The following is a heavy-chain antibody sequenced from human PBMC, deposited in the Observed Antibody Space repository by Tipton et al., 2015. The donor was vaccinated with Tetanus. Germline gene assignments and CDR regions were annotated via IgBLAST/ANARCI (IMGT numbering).Heavy chain of an antibody. V-gene: IGHV4-31*03. D-gene: IGHD1-14*01. CDR2: IYYSGST. Sequence: LRLSCTVSGGSISSGAYYWSWIRQHPGKGLEWIGYIYYSGSTFYSPSLKSRVTISVDTSKNQFSLKLSSVTAADTAVYYCARTQPIGWYFDLWGRGTLLTVSS. J-gene: IGHJ2*01. CDR3: ARTQPIGWYFDL. CDR1: GGSISSGAYY.